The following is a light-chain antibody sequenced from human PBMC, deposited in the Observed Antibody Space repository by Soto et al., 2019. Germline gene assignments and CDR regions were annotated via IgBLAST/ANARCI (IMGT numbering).Light chain of an antibody. CDR2: GAT. V-gene: IGKV1-39*01. J-gene: IGKJ3*01. Sequence: DIQMTQSPSSVSASVGDRITLTCRASQSISTYLNWYQQRPGKAPNLLIYGATNLHKGVPSRFSGSGSGTHFTLTIDSLQPEDFATYFCQQTYSIPFFGPGTKV. CDR3: QQTYSIPF. CDR1: QSISTY.